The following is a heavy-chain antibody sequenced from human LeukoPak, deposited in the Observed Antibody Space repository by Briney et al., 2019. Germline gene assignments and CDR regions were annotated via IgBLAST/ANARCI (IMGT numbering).Heavy chain of an antibody. CDR2: IYYSGST. D-gene: IGHD3-10*01. CDR3: AREHSGGVGFDY. CDR1: GGSISGYY. Sequence: SETLSLTCTVSGGSISGYYWSWIRQPPGKGLEWIGYIYYSGSTNYNPSLKSRVTISVDTSKNQFSLKLSSVTAADTAVYYCAREHSGGVGFDYWGQGTLVTVSS. V-gene: IGHV4-59*01. J-gene: IGHJ4*02.